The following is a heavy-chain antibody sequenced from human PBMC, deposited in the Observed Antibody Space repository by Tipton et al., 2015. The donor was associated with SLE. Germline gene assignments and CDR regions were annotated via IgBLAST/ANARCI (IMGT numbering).Heavy chain of an antibody. CDR3: ARRPGTYDFWSGYHSFDY. V-gene: IGHV4-4*07. D-gene: IGHD3-3*01. Sequence: TLSLTCTVSGGSISSYYWSWIRQPAGKGLEWIGRIYTSGSTNYNPSLKSRVTMSVDTSKNQFSLKLNSVTAADTAVYYCARRPGTYDFWSGYHSFDYWGQGTLVTVSS. CDR2: IYTSGST. CDR1: GGSISSYY. J-gene: IGHJ4*02.